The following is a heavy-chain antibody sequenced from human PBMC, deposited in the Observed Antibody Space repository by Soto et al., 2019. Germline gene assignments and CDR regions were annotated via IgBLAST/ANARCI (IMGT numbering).Heavy chain of an antibody. D-gene: IGHD3-10*01. CDR3: AGLPIIRGNAFDL. J-gene: IGHJ3*01. CDR1: GFSPRSYA. CDR2: ISGTAESI. Sequence: LLESGGGLVQPGGSLTLSCAASGFSPRSYAVTWVRQVPGKGLEWVSVISGTAESIYYGDSVKGRFTISRDNSRSTVYLKMDFLRAEDTALYYCAGLPIIRGNAFDLWGQGTMVTVSS. V-gene: IGHV3-23*01.